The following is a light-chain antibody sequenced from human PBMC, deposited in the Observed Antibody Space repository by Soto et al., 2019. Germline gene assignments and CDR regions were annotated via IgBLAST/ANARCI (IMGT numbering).Light chain of an antibody. CDR2: EVN. V-gene: IGLV2-8*01. CDR1: SSDVGAYDY. CDR3: SSFAANDNVV. J-gene: IGLJ3*02. Sequence: QSVLTQPPSASGSPGQSVTISCTGTSSDVGAYDYVCWYQQHPGKAPKLMIYEVNKRPSGVLDRFSGSKSGNTASLTVSGLQAGDKAGYYCSSFAANDNVVFGGGTKLTVL.